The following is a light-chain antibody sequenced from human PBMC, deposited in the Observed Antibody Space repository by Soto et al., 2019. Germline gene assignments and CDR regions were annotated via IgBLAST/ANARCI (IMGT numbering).Light chain of an antibody. V-gene: IGKV1-5*03. CDR2: KAS. J-gene: IGKJ1*01. CDR1: QSISSW. Sequence: DIQMTQSPSTLSASVGDRVTITCRASQSISSWLAWYQQKPGKAPKLLIYKASSLESGVPSRFSGSGSGTEFTLTISSLPPDDFATYYCQQYNSYSGTFGQGTKVEIK. CDR3: QQYNSYSGT.